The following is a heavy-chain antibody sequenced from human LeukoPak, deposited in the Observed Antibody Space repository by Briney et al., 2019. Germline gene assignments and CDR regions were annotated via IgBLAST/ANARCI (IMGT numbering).Heavy chain of an antibody. D-gene: IGHD6-13*01. CDR1: GYTFTSYY. V-gene: IGHV1-46*01. CDR2: INPSGGST. J-gene: IGHJ5*02. CDR3: ARGGYSNRNWFDP. Sequence: ASVKVSCKASGYTFTSYYMHWVRQAPGRGLEWMGIINPSGGSTSYAQKFQGRVTMTRDMSTSTVYMELSSLRSEDTAEYYCARGGYSNRNWFDPWGQGTLVTVSS.